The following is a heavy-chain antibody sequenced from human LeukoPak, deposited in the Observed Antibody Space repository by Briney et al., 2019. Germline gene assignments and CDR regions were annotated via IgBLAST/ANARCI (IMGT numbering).Heavy chain of an antibody. CDR1: GGSISNYY. CDR3: ARDSWCSSTSCPFDY. D-gene: IGHD2-2*01. J-gene: IGHJ4*02. Sequence: SETLSLTCTVSGGSISNYYWSWIRQPPGKGLEWIGYIFYSGNTNYNPSLKSRVTMSVDTSKNQFSLKLSSVTAADTAVYYCARDSWCSSTSCPFDYWGQGTLVTVSS. V-gene: IGHV4-59*12. CDR2: IFYSGNT.